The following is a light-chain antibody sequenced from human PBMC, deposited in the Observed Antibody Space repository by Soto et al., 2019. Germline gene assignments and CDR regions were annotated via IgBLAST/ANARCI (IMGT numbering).Light chain of an antibody. CDR2: GAS. CDR1: QSVSSN. J-gene: IGKJ1*01. Sequence: DIVMTQSPSTLCVSPGERATLSFISSQSVSSNLAWYQQKPGQAPRLLIYGASTRATGVPARFSGSGSGTEFTLTINSLQSEDFALYYCQEYDNWPLWTFGQGTKVDIK. CDR3: QEYDNWPLWT. V-gene: IGKV3-15*01.